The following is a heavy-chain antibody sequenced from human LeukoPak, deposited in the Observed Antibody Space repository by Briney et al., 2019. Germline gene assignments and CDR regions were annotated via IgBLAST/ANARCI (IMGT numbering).Heavy chain of an antibody. CDR1: GGSISSGGYS. V-gene: IGHV4-30-2*01. D-gene: IGHD3-9*01. J-gene: IGHJ4*02. Sequence: PSQTLSLTCAVSGGSISSGGYSWSWIRQPPGKGLEWIGYIYHSGSIYYNPSLKSRVTISVDRSKNQFSLKLSSVTAADTAVYYCARVDYDILTGYYTFDYWGQGTLVTVSS. CDR2: IYHSGSI. CDR3: ARVDYDILTGYYTFDY.